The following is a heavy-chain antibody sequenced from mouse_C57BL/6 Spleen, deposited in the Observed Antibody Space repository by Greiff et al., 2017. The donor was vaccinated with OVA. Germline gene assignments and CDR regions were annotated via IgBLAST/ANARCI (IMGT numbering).Heavy chain of an antibody. Sequence: EVQRVESGPGLVKPSQSLSLTCSVTGYSITSGYYWNWIRQLPGNKLEWMGYISYDGGTNYNPSLKNRISITRDTSKNQFFLKLNSVTTEDTATYHCARGGVITTVVATDYYAMDYWGQGTSVTVSS. V-gene: IGHV3-6*01. D-gene: IGHD1-1*01. CDR2: ISYDGGT. J-gene: IGHJ4*01. CDR3: ARGGVITTVVATDYYAMDY. CDR1: GYSITSGYY.